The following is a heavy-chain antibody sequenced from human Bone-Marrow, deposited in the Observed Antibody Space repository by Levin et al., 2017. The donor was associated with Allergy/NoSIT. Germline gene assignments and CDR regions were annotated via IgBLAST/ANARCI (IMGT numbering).Heavy chain of an antibody. CDR1: GYTFTSYY. D-gene: IGHD5-12*01. V-gene: IGHV1-46*01. CDR2: INPSGGST. Sequence: GESLKISCKASGYTFTSYYMHWVRQAPGQGLEWMGIINPSGGSTSYAQKFQGRVTMTRDTSTSTVYMELSSLRSEDTAVYYCAREPYNRWLTLPFGHKTLKRLRGEDLGYFDYWGQGTLVTVSS. J-gene: IGHJ4*02. CDR3: AREPYNRWLTLPFGHKTLKRLRGEDLGYFDY.